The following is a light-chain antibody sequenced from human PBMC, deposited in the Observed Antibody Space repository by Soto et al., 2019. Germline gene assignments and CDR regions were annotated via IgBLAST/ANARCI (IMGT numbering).Light chain of an antibody. CDR3: SSYAGSNIYV. J-gene: IGLJ1*01. Sequence: QSVLTQPPSASGSPGQSVTLSCTGTSSDVGGYNYVSWYQQHPGKAPKLMIYEVNKRPSGVPDRFSGSKSGNTASLTVSGLQGEDEADYYCSSYAGSNIYVFGTGTKLTVL. V-gene: IGLV2-8*01. CDR2: EVN. CDR1: SSDVGGYNY.